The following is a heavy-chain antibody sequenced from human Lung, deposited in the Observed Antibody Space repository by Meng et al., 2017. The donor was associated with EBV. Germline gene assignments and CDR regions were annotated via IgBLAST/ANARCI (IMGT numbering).Heavy chain of an antibody. V-gene: IGHV4-4*02. D-gene: IGHD6-13*01. CDR2: IYHSGST. CDR1: GCCTSSIKW. J-gene: IGHJ5*02. CDR3: ARVAAAGNEWFDP. Sequence: GRGLGKPWSHLFARLPGCGCCTSSIKWWTWVRQRQGKGLEWIGEIYHSGSTNSIPSLKSTVTISVDQSKNQFALKLSSVTAADTAVYYCARVAAAGNEWFDPWGQGTLVTVSS.